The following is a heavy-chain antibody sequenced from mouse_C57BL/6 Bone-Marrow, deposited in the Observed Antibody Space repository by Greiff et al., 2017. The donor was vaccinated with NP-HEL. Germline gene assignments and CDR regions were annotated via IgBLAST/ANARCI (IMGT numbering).Heavy chain of an antibody. CDR2: INPSNGGT. CDR1: GYTFTSYW. Sequence: QVQLQQPGTELVKPGASVKLSCKASGYTFTSYWMHWVKQRPGQGLEWIGNINPSNGGTNYNEKFKSKATLTVDKSSSTAYMQLSSLPSEDSAVYDCARCPYYGSSYRYFDVWGTGTTVTVSS. J-gene: IGHJ1*03. V-gene: IGHV1-53*01. CDR3: ARCPYYGSSYRYFDV. D-gene: IGHD1-1*01.